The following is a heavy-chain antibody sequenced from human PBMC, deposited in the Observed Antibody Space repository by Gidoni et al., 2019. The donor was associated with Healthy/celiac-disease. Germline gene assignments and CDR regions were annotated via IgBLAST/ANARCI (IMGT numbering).Heavy chain of an antibody. CDR3: AKDIVVVVAATTSNY. D-gene: IGHD2-15*01. CDR1: GCTFSSYA. V-gene: IGHV3-23*01. Sequence: EVQLLEAGGGLVQPGGSLRLSCAAAGCTFSSYAMSWVRQAPGKGLEWVSAISGSGGSTYYADSVKGRFTISRDNSKNTLYLQMNSLRAEDTAVYYCAKDIVVVVAATTSNYWGQGTLVTVSS. J-gene: IGHJ4*02. CDR2: ISGSGGST.